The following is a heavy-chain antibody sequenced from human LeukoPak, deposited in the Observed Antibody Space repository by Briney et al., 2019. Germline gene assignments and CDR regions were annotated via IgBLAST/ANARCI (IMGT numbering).Heavy chain of an antibody. V-gene: IGHV3-21*04. CDR3: AKFRADSSGWPFDY. J-gene: IGHJ4*02. CDR1: GFTFSSYS. Sequence: GGSLRLSCAASGFTFSSYSMNWVRQAPGRGLEWVSFISSSSNYIYYADSVKGRFTISRDNAKNSLYLQMNSLRAEDTAIYYCAKFRADSSGWPFDYWGQGTLVTVSS. D-gene: IGHD6-19*01. CDR2: ISSSSNYI.